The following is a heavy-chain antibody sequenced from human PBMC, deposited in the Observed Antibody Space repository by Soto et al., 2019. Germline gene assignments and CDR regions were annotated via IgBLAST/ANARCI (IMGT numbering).Heavy chain of an antibody. J-gene: IGHJ4*02. D-gene: IGHD2-15*01. CDR3: AKGGYCSGGSCNLAYSY. CDR1: GFTFSSYA. V-gene: IGHV3-23*01. CDR2: ISGSGGST. Sequence: EVQLLESGGGLVQPGGSLRLSCAASGFTFSSYAMSWVRQAPGKGLEWVSAISGSGGSTYYADSVKGRFTISRDNSKNTLYPQMNSLRAEDTAVYYCAKGGYCSGGSCNLAYSYWGQGTLVTVSS.